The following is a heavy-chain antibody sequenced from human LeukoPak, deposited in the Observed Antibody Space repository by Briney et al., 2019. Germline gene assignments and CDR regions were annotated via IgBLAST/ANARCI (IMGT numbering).Heavy chain of an antibody. CDR3: ARGVVHAPRSNWFDP. CDR2: IYYSGST. CDR1: GGSISSGDYY. Sequence: SQTLSLTCTVSGGSISSGDYYWSWIRQPPGKGLEWIGSIYYSGSTYYNPSLKSRVTISVDTSKNQFSLKLSSVTAADTAVYYCARGVVHAPRSNWFDPWGQGTLVTVSS. J-gene: IGHJ5*02. V-gene: IGHV4-39*07. D-gene: IGHD2-2*01.